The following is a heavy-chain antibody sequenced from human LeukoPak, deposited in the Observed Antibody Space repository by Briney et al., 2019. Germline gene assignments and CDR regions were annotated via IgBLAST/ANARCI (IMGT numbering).Heavy chain of an antibody. Sequence: GGSLRLSCAASGFTFSSYWMHWVRQAPGKGLVWVSRINSDGSSTSYADSVKGRFTISRDNAKNTLYLQMNSLRAEDTAVYYCASPGATDAFDSWGQGTMVTVSS. CDR1: GFTFSSYW. V-gene: IGHV3-74*01. CDR3: ASPGATDAFDS. D-gene: IGHD1-26*01. J-gene: IGHJ3*02. CDR2: INSDGSST.